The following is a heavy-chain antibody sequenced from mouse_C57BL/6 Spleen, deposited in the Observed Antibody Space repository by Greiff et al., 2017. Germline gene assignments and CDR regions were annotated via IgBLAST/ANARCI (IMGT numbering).Heavy chain of an antibody. V-gene: IGHV1-18*01. D-gene: IGHD1-1*01. Sequence: EVQLQQSGPELVKPGASVKIPCKASGYTFTDYNMDWVKQSHGKSLEWIGDINPNNGGTIYNQKFKGKATLTVDKSSSTAYMELRSLTSEDTAVYYGASRGLITTVLYWYFDVWGTGTTVTVSS. CDR1: GYTFTDYN. J-gene: IGHJ1*03. CDR3: ASRGLITTVLYWYFDV. CDR2: INPNNGGT.